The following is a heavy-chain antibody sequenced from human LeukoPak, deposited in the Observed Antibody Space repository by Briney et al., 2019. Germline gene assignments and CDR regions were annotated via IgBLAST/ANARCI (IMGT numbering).Heavy chain of an antibody. CDR2: INHSGST. J-gene: IGHJ4*02. V-gene: IGHV4-34*01. CDR1: GGSFRGYY. Sequence: PSETLSLTCAVYGGSFRGYYWSWIRQPPGKGLEWIGEINHSGSTNYNPSLKSRVTISPDTSMKKFSLKLNSVTAADTAVYYCASTERCSTTCPLDYWGQGTLVTVSS. CDR3: ASTERCSTTCPLDY. D-gene: IGHD2-2*01.